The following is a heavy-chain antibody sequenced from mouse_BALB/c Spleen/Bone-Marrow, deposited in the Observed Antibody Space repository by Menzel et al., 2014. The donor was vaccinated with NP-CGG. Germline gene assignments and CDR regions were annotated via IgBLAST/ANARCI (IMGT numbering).Heavy chain of an antibody. Sequence: VQLQQSGPELVKPGASVKISCKASGYTFTDYNMQWVKQSHGKSLEWIGYIYPYNGGTGYNQKFRSKATLTVDSSSSTAYMELRSLTSEDSAVYYCAGEGGYYDAMDYWGQGTSVNVSS. J-gene: IGHJ4*01. CDR3: AGEGGYYDAMDY. CDR2: IYPYNGGT. D-gene: IGHD2-2*01. V-gene: IGHV1S29*02. CDR1: GYTFTDYN.